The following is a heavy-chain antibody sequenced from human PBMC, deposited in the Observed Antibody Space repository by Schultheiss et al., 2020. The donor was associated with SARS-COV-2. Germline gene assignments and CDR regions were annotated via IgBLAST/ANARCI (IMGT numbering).Heavy chain of an antibody. V-gene: IGHV3-33*01. CDR2: MWYDGSNK. CDR1: GFTFSSYG. J-gene: IGHJ4*02. D-gene: IGHD4-11*01. Sequence: GGSLRLSCAASGFTFSSYGMHWVRQAPGKGLEWVAAMWYDGSNKYLADSVKGRFTISRDNSKNTLYLQMNSLRAEDTAVYYCARDPTGYFDYWGQGTLVTVSS. CDR3: ARDPTGYFDY.